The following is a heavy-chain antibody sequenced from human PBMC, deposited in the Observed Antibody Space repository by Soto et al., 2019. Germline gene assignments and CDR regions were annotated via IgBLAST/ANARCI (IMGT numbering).Heavy chain of an antibody. Sequence: EVQLVESGGGLVQPGGSLRLSCAASGFTFSNYDMHWVSQVTGKGLEWVSGITTAGDTYYAGSVKGRFTISREKAKNSLYLQMNSLSAGDTAVYYCARELHGGSYGMDVWGQGTTVTVSS. V-gene: IGHV3-13*01. CDR1: GFTFSNYD. J-gene: IGHJ6*02. CDR2: ITTAGDT. CDR3: ARELHGGSYGMDV.